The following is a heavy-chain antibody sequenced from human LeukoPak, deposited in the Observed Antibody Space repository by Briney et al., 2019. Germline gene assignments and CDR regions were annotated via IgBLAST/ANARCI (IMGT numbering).Heavy chain of an antibody. J-gene: IGHJ6*04. V-gene: IGHV3-30*03. CDR2: TSYDGSDE. Sequence: GGSLRLSCVASGFTFSDYGMHWVRQAPGKGLEWVAATSYDGSDEYYVDSVKGRFTISRDNSKNTLYLEMKSLSSEDTAIYYCARTYTVFGAMDVWGKGTPVTVSA. D-gene: IGHD3-3*01. CDR3: ARTYTVFGAMDV. CDR1: GFTFSDYG.